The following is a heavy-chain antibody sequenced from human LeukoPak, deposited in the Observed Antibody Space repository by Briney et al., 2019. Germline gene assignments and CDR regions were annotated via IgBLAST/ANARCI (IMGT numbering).Heavy chain of an antibody. J-gene: IGHJ4*02. CDR3: ANRGAGELESF. D-gene: IGHD3-10*01. CDR1: GFTVSSNY. Sequence: GGSLRLSCAASGFTVSSNYMSWVRQAPGKGLEWVSVIYSGGSTYYADSVKGRFTISRDNSKNTLYLQMNSLRAEDTAVYYCANRGAGELESFWGQGTLVTVSS. V-gene: IGHV3-53*01. CDR2: IYSGGST.